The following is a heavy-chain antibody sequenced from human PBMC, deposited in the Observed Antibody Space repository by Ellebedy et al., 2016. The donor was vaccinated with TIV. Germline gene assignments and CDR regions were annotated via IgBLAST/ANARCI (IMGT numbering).Heavy chain of an antibody. D-gene: IGHD6-6*01. CDR2: IGNSDTK. CDR3: ARDQGEHLVPVNWFDP. V-gene: IGHV3-48*01. Sequence: PGGSLRLSCAASGFTFSSYSMNWVRQAPGKGLEWVSYIGNSDTKYYADSVRGRFTISRDKAKKSVYLQMNSLRAEDTAVYYCARDQGEHLVPVNWFDPWGQGTLVTVSS. J-gene: IGHJ5*02. CDR1: GFTFSSYS.